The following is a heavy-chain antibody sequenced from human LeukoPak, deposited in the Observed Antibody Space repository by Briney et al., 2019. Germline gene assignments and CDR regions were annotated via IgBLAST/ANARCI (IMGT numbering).Heavy chain of an antibody. CDR3: AKDRGAAAGPTYYYYGMDV. CDR1: GFIFSNYA. D-gene: IGHD6-13*01. J-gene: IGHJ6*02. Sequence: GGSLRLSCAASGFIFSNYAMHWVRQAPGKGPEWVAVILYDGGRNYYADSVKGRFTISRDNSKNTLYLQMNSLRAEDTAVYYCAKDRGAAAGPTYYYYGMDVWGQGTTVTVSS. V-gene: IGHV3-30*18. CDR2: ILYDGGRN.